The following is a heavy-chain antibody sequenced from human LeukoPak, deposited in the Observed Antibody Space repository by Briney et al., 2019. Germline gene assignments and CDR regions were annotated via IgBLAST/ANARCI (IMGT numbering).Heavy chain of an antibody. CDR2: TYYRSKWYN. Sequence: SRTLSLTFAISGDSVFNNSAAWNWLRQSPSRGLEWLGSTYYRSKWYNRYAVSVKSRITINPDTSKNQFSLQLNSVTPEDTAVYYCARLIVATKKYYFDYWGQGTLVTVSS. J-gene: IGHJ4*02. V-gene: IGHV6-1*01. D-gene: IGHD5-12*01. CDR1: GDSVFNNSAA. CDR3: ARLIVATKKYYFDY.